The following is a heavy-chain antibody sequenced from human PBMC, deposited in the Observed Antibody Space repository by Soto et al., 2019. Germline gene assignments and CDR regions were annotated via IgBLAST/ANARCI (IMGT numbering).Heavy chain of an antibody. V-gene: IGHV3-74*01. D-gene: IGHD3-9*01. Sequence: GGSLRLSCAASGFTFSSYWMHWVRQAPGKGLVWVSRINSDGSSTSYADSVKGRFTISRDNAKNTLYVQMNSLRAEDTAVYYCARAIRIYAKAHDAFDIWGQGTMVTVSS. CDR1: GFTFSSYW. CDR3: ARAIRIYAKAHDAFDI. CDR2: INSDGSST. J-gene: IGHJ3*02.